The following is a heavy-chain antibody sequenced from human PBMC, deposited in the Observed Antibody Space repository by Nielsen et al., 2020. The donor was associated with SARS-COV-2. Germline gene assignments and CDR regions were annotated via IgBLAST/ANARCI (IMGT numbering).Heavy chain of an antibody. D-gene: IGHD3-16*01. CDR1: GFMFSDYY. CDR2: ISSTFYI. J-gene: IGHJ4*02. Sequence: GALRLSCAASGFMFSDYYVSWIRRAPGKGLEWISYISSTFYINYADSVRGRFTISRDNEKNTVYLQMNSLGVEDTAVYFCAREGRRLPLDYWGQGTLVTVSS. CDR3: AREGRRLPLDY. V-gene: IGHV3-11*05.